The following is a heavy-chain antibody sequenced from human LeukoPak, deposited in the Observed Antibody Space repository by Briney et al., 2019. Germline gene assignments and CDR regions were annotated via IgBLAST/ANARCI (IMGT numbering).Heavy chain of an antibody. CDR2: IYHSGST. CDR3: ARLPVVIGPPSRPDY. Sequence: SETLSLTCAVSGFSISSSNWGRGGRQPPAEGLGWIGEIYHSGSTNYNPSLKGRVTISVDKSKNQFSLKLSSVTAADTAVYYCARLPVVIGPPSRPDYWGQGTLVTVSS. J-gene: IGHJ4*02. V-gene: IGHV4-4*02. D-gene: IGHD2/OR15-2a*01. CDR1: GFSISSSNW.